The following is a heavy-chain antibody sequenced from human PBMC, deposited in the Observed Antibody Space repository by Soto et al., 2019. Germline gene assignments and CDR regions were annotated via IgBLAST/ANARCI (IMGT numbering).Heavy chain of an antibody. D-gene: IGHD3-22*01. J-gene: IGHJ4*02. CDR3: AKAVGYYDSSVWY. CDR2: ISYDGSNK. Sequence: GGSLRLSCAASGFTFSSYGMHWVRQAPGKGLEWVAVISYDGSNKYYADSVKGRFTISRNKSKNTLYLQMNSLRAEDTAGYYCAKAVGYYDSSVWYWGQGTLVTVSS. CDR1: GFTFSSYG. V-gene: IGHV3-30*18.